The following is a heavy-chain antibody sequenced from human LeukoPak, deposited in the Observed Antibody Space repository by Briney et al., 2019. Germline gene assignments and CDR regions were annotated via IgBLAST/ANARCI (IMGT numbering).Heavy chain of an antibody. CDR1: GFTFSSYD. CDR2: IGTAGDT. CDR3: ARVMGYCTNGVCYPWFDY. Sequence: GGSLRLSCAASGFTFSSYDMHWVRQATGKGLEWVSAIGTAGDTYYPGSVKGRFTISRENAKNSLYLQMNSLRAEDTAVYYCARVMGYCTNGVCYPWFDYWGQGTLVTVSS. V-gene: IGHV3-13*01. D-gene: IGHD2-8*01. J-gene: IGHJ4*02.